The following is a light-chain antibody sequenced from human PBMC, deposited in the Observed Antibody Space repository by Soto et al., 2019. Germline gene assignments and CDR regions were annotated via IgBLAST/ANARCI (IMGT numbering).Light chain of an antibody. CDR2: DAS. CDR1: QSVSNY. J-gene: IGKJ4*01. CDR3: QQRSDSPLT. V-gene: IGKV3-11*01. Sequence: EVVLTQPPTTLSLSPGERATLSCRASQSVSNYLAWYQQKNGQAPRILIYDASSRDTGIPARFSGSGSGTDFTLPISRLKPEDFPVYSCQQRSDSPLTFGGGTKVDIK.